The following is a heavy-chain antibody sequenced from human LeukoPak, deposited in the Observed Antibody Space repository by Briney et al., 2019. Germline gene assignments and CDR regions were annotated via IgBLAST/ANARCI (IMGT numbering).Heavy chain of an antibody. J-gene: IGHJ6*02. D-gene: IGHD5-18*01. V-gene: IGHV4-59*01. Sequence: SETLSLTCTVSGGSISSYYWSWIRQPPGKGLEWIGYIYYSGSTNYNPSLKSRVTISVDTSKNQFSLKLSSVTAADTAVYYCARIPGGYSYGYDYYYGMDVWGQGTTVTVSS. CDR1: GGSISSYY. CDR3: ARIPGGYSYGYDYYYGMDV. CDR2: IYYSGST.